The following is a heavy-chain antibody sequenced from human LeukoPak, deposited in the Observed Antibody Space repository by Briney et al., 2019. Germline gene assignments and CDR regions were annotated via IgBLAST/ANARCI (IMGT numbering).Heavy chain of an antibody. CDR3: ATRPKNYYDSSGNDAFDI. D-gene: IGHD3-22*01. CDR2: INPNSGGT. Sequence: GASVKVSCKASGYTFTGYYMHWVRQAPGQGLEWMGRINPNSGGTNYAQKFQGRVTMTRDTSISTAYMELSSLRSEDTAVYYCATRPKNYYDSSGNDAFDIWGQGTMVTVSS. CDR1: GYTFTGYY. J-gene: IGHJ3*02. V-gene: IGHV1-2*06.